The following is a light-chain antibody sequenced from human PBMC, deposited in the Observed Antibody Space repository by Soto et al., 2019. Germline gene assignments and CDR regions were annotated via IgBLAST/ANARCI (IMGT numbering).Light chain of an antibody. CDR3: QQYNNWPQT. CDR1: QSVSST. CDR2: GAS. Sequence: DIVMTQSPATLSVSPGERATLSCRASQSVSSTLAWYQQKPGQAPRLLIYGASTRATGIPARFSGSGSGTEFTLTISSLQSEDFAVYYCQQYNNWPQTFGQGTKVEIK. V-gene: IGKV3-15*01. J-gene: IGKJ1*01.